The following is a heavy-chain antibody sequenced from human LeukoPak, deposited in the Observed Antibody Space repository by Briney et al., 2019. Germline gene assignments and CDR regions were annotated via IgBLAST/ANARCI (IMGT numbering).Heavy chain of an antibody. CDR1: GFTFSSYS. CDR3: ARDWSAGSFDY. Sequence: GGSLRLSCAASGFTFSSYSVNWVRQAPGKGLEWASSISSSSSYIYYADSVKGRFTISRDNAKNSLYLQMNSLRAEDTAVYYCARDWSAGSFDYWGQGTLVTVSS. CDR2: ISSSSSYI. V-gene: IGHV3-21*01. D-gene: IGHD2-15*01. J-gene: IGHJ4*02.